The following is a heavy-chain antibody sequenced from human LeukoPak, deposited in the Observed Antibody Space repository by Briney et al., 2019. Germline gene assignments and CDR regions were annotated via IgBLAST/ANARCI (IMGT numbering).Heavy chain of an antibody. CDR1: GGSISSYY. V-gene: IGHV4-59*13. CDR2: IYYSGST. Sequence: SETLSLTCTVSGGSISSYYWSWIWQPPGKGLEWIGYIYYSGSTNYNPSLKSRVTISVDTSKNQFSLKLSSVTAADTAVYYCARDRLSGYSYGYLIGAFDIWGQGTMVTVSS. D-gene: IGHD5-18*01. CDR3: ARDRLSGYSYGYLIGAFDI. J-gene: IGHJ3*02.